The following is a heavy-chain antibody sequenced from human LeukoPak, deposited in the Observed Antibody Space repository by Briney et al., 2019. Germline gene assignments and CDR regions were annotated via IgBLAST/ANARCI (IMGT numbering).Heavy chain of an antibody. CDR2: ISTSSSAI. Sequence: PGGSLRLSCAASGFTFSSYSINWVRQAPGKGLEWVAYISTSSSAIYYADSVKGRFTISRDNAKNSLYLQMSSLRDEDTAVYYCAXENRIXXPFDYWGQGTXVTVSS. D-gene: IGHD2-21*01. CDR1: GFTFSSYS. J-gene: IGHJ4*02. V-gene: IGHV3-48*02. CDR3: AXENRIXXPFDY.